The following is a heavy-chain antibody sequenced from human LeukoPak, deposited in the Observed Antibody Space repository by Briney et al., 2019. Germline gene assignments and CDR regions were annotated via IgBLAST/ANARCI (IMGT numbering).Heavy chain of an antibody. J-gene: IGHJ1*01. Sequence: GGSLRLSYAASEFTFSNYGMGWVRQAPGKGLEWVSAISGSGGGTWYADSVKGRFTISRDNSKNTVYLQMNSLRTEDTAVYYCARQGSSGYYQHWGQGTLVTVSS. CDR1: EFTFSNYG. CDR3: ARQGSSGYYQH. D-gene: IGHD3-22*01. CDR2: ISGSGGGT. V-gene: IGHV3-23*01.